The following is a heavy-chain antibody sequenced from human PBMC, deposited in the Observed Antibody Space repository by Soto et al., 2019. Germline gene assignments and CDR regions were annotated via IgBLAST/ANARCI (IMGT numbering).Heavy chain of an antibody. CDR2: IYHSGST. CDR3: ARIAAAGTNFDY. V-gene: IGHV4-4*02. J-gene: IGHJ4*02. D-gene: IGHD6-13*01. Sequence: QVQLQESGPGLVKPSGTLSLTCAVSGGSISSSNLWSWVRQPPGKGLGWVGEIYHSGSTNYIPSLKSRVTISVDKSKSRFSLKLSAVTAADTAVYYCARIAAAGTNFDYWGQGTLVTVSS. CDR1: GGSISSSNL.